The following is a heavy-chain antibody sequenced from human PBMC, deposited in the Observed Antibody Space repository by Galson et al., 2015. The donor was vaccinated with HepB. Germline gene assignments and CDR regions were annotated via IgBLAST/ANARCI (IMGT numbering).Heavy chain of an antibody. CDR1: GFTFSSYA. CDR2: ISYDGSNK. J-gene: IGHJ4*02. V-gene: IGHV3-30*04. CDR3: ARGYSSGWYYFDY. D-gene: IGHD6-19*01. Sequence: SLRLSCAASGFTFSSYAMHWVRQAPGKGLEWVAVISYDGSNKYYAESVKGRFTISRDNSKNKLYLQMNSLRAEDTAVYYCARGYSSGWYYFDYWGQGTLVTVSS.